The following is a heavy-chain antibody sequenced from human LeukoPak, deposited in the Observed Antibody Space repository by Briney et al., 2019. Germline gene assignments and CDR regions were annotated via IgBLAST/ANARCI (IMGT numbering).Heavy chain of an antibody. CDR3: AREDCSGGTCYSGS. CDR2: ISSTSGSI. D-gene: IGHD2-15*01. J-gene: IGHJ5*02. V-gene: IGHV3-48*04. Sequence: GGSLRLSCAASGFTFNSYSMNWVRQAPGKGLEWISYISSTSGSIYQADSVKGRFTISRDNAKNSLYLQMNRLRAEDTAVYYCAREDCSGGTCYSGSWGQGTPVTVSS. CDR1: GFTFNSYS.